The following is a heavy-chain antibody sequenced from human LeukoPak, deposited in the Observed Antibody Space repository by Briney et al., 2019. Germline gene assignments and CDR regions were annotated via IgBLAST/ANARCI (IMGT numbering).Heavy chain of an antibody. Sequence: GGSLRLSCAASGFTFSSYAMSWVRQAPGKGLEWVSAISGSGGSTYYADSVKGRFTISRDNSKNTLYLQMNSLRAEDTAVYYCARTRLPWFGESGYYFDYWGQGTLVTVSS. CDR3: ARTRLPWFGESGYYFDY. J-gene: IGHJ4*02. V-gene: IGHV3-23*01. D-gene: IGHD3-10*01. CDR1: GFTFSSYA. CDR2: ISGSGGST.